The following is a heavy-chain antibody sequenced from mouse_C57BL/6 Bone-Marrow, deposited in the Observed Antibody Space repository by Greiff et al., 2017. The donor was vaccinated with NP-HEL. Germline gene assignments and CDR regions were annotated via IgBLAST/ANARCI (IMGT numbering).Heavy chain of an antibody. D-gene: IGHD2-2*01. CDR2: IDPSDSST. CDR3: ATYGYDKDYYFDY. V-gene: IGHV1-50*01. Sequence: VQLQQPGAELVKPGASVKLSCKASGYTFTSYWMQWVKQRPGQGLEWIGEIDPSDSSTNYNQKFKGKATLTVDTSSRTAYRQLSSRTAEDSAVYYCATYGYDKDYYFDYWGQGTTLTVSS. CDR1: GYTFTSYW. J-gene: IGHJ2*01.